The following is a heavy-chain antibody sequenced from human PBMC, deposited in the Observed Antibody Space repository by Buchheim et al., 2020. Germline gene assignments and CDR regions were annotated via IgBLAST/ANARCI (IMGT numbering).Heavy chain of an antibody. CDR3: ARVGGTSYDSSGYYPGYFQH. D-gene: IGHD3-22*01. Sequence: QVQLQESGPGLVKPSETLSLTCTVSGGPISSYYWSWIRQSPGKGLESFGYISYTGSTTYNPSLKSRVTIPVDPSKNQFSLKLNSVAAADTAVYYCARVGGTSYDSSGYYPGYFQHWGQGTL. CDR2: ISYTGST. J-gene: IGHJ1*01. CDR1: GGPISSYY. V-gene: IGHV4-59*01.